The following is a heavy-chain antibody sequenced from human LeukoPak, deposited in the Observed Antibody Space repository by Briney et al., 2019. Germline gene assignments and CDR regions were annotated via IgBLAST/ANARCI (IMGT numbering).Heavy chain of an antibody. CDR3: ARKYHDSSGFRA. D-gene: IGHD3-22*01. Sequence: SVKVSCKASGGTFSSYAISWVRQAPGQGLEWMGGIIPIFGTANYAQRFQGRVTITADESTSTAYMELSSLRSEDTAVYYCARKYHDSSGFRAWGQGTLVTVSS. V-gene: IGHV1-69*01. CDR1: GGTFSSYA. CDR2: IIPIFGTA. J-gene: IGHJ5*02.